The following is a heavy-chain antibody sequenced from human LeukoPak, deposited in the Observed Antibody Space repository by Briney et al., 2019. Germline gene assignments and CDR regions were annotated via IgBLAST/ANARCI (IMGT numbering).Heavy chain of an antibody. J-gene: IGHJ4*02. V-gene: IGHV4-59*01. CDR2: IYYSGST. D-gene: IGHD6-13*01. CDR3: ARGSAGTRFRIDY. Sequence: WVRQAPGKGLEWVGYIYYSGSTNYNPSLKSRVTISVDTSKNQFSLKLSSVTAADTAVYYCARGSAGTRFRIDYWGQGTLVTVSS.